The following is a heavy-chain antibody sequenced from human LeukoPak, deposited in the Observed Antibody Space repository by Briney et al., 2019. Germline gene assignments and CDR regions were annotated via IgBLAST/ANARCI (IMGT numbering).Heavy chain of an antibody. CDR2: IYTSGST. Sequence: HTLSLTCTVSGGSISSGSYYWSWIRQPAGKGPEWIGRIYTSGSTNYNPSLKSRVTISVDTSKNQFSLKLSSVTAADTAVYYCARDGRGVVVIWGQGTLVTVSS. CDR3: ARDGRGVVVI. D-gene: IGHD3-22*01. J-gene: IGHJ4*02. CDR1: GGSISSGSYY. V-gene: IGHV4-61*02.